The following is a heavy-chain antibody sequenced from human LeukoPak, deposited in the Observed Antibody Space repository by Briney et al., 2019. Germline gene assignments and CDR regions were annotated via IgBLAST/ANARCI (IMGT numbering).Heavy chain of an antibody. CDR1: GFTFRSYS. V-gene: IGHV3-21*01. CDR2: ISSSSSYI. CDR3: ARAGLEQWLADY. Sequence: GGSLRLPCAASGFTFRSYSMNWVRQAPGKGLEWVSSISSSSSYIYYADSVKGRFTISRDNAKNSLYLQMNSLRAEDTAVYYCARAGLEQWLADYWGQGTLVTVSS. D-gene: IGHD6-19*01. J-gene: IGHJ4*02.